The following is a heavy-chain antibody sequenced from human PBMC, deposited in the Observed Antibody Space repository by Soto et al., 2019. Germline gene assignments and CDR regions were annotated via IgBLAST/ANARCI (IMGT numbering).Heavy chain of an antibody. D-gene: IGHD3-3*01. CDR2: IYYSGST. Sequence: SETLSLTCTVSGGSVSSGSYYWSWIRQPPGKGLEWIGYIYYSGSTNYNPSLKSRVTISVDTSKNQFSLKLSSVTAADTAVYYCARSITIFGVVGHGFDYWGQGTLVTVSS. CDR1: GGSVSSGSYY. V-gene: IGHV4-61*01. CDR3: ARSITIFGVVGHGFDY. J-gene: IGHJ4*02.